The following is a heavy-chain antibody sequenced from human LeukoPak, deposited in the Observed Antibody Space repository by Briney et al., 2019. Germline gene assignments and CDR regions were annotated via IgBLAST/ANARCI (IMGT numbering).Heavy chain of an antibody. D-gene: IGHD3-16*01. CDR2: IHHSGST. Sequence: PSETLSLTCAVSGGSISSRNWWSWVRQPPGKGLEWIGEIHHSGSTNYNPSLKRRVTISVDKSKTEFSLNLSSVTAADKAVYYCAKIVGYGSEYYYYYMDVWGKGTTITVSS. J-gene: IGHJ6*04. V-gene: IGHV4-4*02. CDR1: GGSISSRNW. CDR3: AKIVGYGSEYYYYYMDV.